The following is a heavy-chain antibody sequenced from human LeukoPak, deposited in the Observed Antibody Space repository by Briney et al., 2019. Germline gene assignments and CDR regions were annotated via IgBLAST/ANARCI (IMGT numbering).Heavy chain of an antibody. Sequence: GGSLRLSCAASGFTFSGSAMHWVRQAPGKGLEWVAFIRSDGSTKYYADSVKGRFTVSRDNSKNTLYLQMNSLRAEDTAVYYCARGRAAADYYYYYMDVWGKGTTVTISS. D-gene: IGHD6-13*01. J-gene: IGHJ6*03. CDR3: ARGRAAADYYYYYMDV. V-gene: IGHV3-30*14. CDR2: IRSDGSTK. CDR1: GFTFSGSA.